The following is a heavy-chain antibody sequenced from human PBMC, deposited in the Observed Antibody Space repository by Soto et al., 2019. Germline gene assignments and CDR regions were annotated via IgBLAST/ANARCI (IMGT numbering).Heavy chain of an antibody. J-gene: IGHJ4*02. CDR2: IYHSGST. D-gene: IGHD5-18*01. V-gene: IGHV4-30-2*01. CDR1: GGSISSGGYS. Sequence: SETLSLTCAVSGGSISSGGYSWSWIRQPPGKGLEWIGYIYHSGSTYYNPSLKSRVTISVDRSKNQFSLKLSSVTAADTAVYYCARVRRIQLWAAIDYWGQGTLVTVSS. CDR3: ARVRRIQLWAAIDY.